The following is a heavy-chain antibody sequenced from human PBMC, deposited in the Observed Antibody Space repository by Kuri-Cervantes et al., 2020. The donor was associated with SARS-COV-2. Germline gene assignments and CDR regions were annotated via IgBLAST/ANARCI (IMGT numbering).Heavy chain of an antibody. CDR3: TTAIVVVPAARVDYYYMDV. J-gene: IGHJ6*03. D-gene: IGHD2-2*01. CDR1: GFTFSNAW. Sequence: GESLKISCAASGFTFSNAWMSWVRQAPGKGLEWVCRIKSKTDSGTTDYAAPVKGRFTISRDDSKNTLYLQMNSLKTEDTAVYYCTTAIVVVPAARVDYYYMDVWGKGTTVTVSS. V-gene: IGHV3-15*01. CDR2: IKSKTDSGTT.